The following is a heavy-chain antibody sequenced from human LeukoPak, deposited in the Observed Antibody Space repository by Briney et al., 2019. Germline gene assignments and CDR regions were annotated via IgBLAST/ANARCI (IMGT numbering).Heavy chain of an antibody. D-gene: IGHD6-13*01. CDR2: ISSSSSYI. CDR1: GFTFSSYS. CDR3: AREWMGYSSSRRYYYYYMDV. Sequence: GGSLRLSCAASGFTFSSYSMNWVRQAPGKGLEWVSSISSSSSYIYYVDSVKGRFTISRDNAKNSLYLQMNSLRAEDTALYYCAREWMGYSSSRRYYYYYMDVWGKGTTVTVSS. V-gene: IGHV3-21*01. J-gene: IGHJ6*03.